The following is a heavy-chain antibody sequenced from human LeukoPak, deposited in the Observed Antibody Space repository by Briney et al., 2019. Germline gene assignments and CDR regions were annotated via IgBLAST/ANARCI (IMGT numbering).Heavy chain of an antibody. J-gene: IGHJ4*02. Sequence: PGRSLRLSCATSGFTFSSYGFHWVRQAPGKGLEWVAVISNNGGYKHYTDSVKGRFTISRDNSKNTLYLQMNSLRAEDTAVYYCAKAPQDVAVAGTLDWGQGTLVTVSS. D-gene: IGHD6-19*01. CDR1: GFTFSSYG. CDR3: AKAPQDVAVAGTLD. CDR2: ISNNGGYK. V-gene: IGHV3-33*06.